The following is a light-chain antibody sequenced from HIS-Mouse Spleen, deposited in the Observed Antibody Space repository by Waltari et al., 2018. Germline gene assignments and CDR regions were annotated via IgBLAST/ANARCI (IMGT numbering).Light chain of an antibody. V-gene: IGKV1-5*03. CDR1: HSISSW. CDR3: QQYNSYCT. CDR2: KAS. J-gene: IGKJ1*01. Sequence: DIQMTQSPSTLSASVGDRVTITCRASHSISSWLAWYQQKPGKAPKLLIYKASILESGVPSRFSCSGSGTEFTLSISSLQPDDFATYYCQQYNSYCTFGQGTKVEIK.